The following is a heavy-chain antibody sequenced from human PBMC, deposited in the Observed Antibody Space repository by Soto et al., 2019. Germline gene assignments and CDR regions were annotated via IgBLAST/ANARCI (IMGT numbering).Heavy chain of an antibody. V-gene: IGHV1-69*13. D-gene: IGHD6-13*01. CDR1: GGTFSSYA. CDR3: ARGQMSPGGYSTIPNYYYGMDV. CDR2: IIPIFGTA. J-gene: IGHJ6*02. Sequence: ASVKVSCKASGGTFSSYAISWVRQAPGQGLEWMGGIIPIFGTANYAQKFQGRVTITADESTSTAYMELSSLRSEDTAVYYCARGQMSPGGYSTIPNYYYGMDVWGQGTTVTVSS.